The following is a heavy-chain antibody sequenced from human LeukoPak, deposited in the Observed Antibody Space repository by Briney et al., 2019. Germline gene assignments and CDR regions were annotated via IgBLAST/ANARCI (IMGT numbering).Heavy chain of an antibody. CDR1: GGSFSGYY. J-gene: IGHJ4*02. CDR3: ARSSGWYDY. V-gene: IGHV4-34*01. Sequence: SETLSLTCAVYGGSFSGYYWSWIRQPPGKGLEWIGEINHSGSTNYNPSLKSRVTISVDTSKNQFSLKLSSVTAADTAVYYCARSSGWYDYWGQGTLVTVSS. CDR2: INHSGST. D-gene: IGHD6-19*01.